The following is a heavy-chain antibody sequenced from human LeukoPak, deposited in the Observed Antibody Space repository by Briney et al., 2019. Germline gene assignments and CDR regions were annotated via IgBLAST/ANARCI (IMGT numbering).Heavy chain of an antibody. Sequence: SGTLSLTCTVSGGSISSYYWSWIRQPPGKGLEWIGYIYYSGSTNYNPSLKSRVTISVDTSKNQFSLKLSSVTAADTAVYYCARAGYSNYEQNWFDPWGQGTLVTVSS. CDR3: ARAGYSNYEQNWFDP. J-gene: IGHJ5*02. V-gene: IGHV4-59*01. CDR1: GGSISSYY. D-gene: IGHD4-11*01. CDR2: IYYSGST.